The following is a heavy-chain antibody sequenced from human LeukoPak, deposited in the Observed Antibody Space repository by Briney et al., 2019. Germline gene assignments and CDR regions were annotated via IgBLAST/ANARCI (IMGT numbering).Heavy chain of an antibody. CDR3: ARDFGYGDYFFDD. Sequence: SQTLSLTCTVSGGSISSYYWSWIRQPAGEGLEWIGRLHTSGSTHYNPSLKSRVTMSVDTSKNQFSLKLSSVTAADTAVYYCARDFGYGDYFFDDWGQGTLVTVSS. CDR2: LHTSGST. V-gene: IGHV4-4*07. D-gene: IGHD4-17*01. CDR1: GGSISSYY. J-gene: IGHJ4*02.